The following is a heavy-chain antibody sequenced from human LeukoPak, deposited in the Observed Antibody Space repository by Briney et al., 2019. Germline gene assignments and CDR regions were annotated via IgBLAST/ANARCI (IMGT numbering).Heavy chain of an antibody. D-gene: IGHD4-11*01. CDR3: ANLGQTDYSYFDY. CDR2: ISGSGGST. Sequence: GGSLRLSCAASGFTFSSYSMNWVRQAPGKGLEWVSAISGSGGSTYYADSVKGRFTISRDNSKNTLYLQMNSLRAEDTAVYYCANLGQTDYSYFDYWGQGTLVTVSS. J-gene: IGHJ4*02. V-gene: IGHV3-23*01. CDR1: GFTFSSYS.